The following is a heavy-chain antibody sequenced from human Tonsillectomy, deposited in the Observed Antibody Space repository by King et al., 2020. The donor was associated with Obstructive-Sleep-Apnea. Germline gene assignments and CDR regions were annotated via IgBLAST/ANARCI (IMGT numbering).Heavy chain of an antibody. D-gene: IGHD3-9*01. CDR2: IYYSGST. Sequence: QLQLQESGPGLVKPSETLSLTCTVSGGSISRYYWSWIRQPPGKGLEWIGYIYYSGSTSYNPSLKSRVTISVDTSKNQFSLKLSSVTAADTAVYYCARQSEILTAYFHWGQGALVTVSS. V-gene: IGHV4-59*08. J-gene: IGHJ4*02. CDR3: ARQSEILTAYFH. CDR1: GGSISRYY.